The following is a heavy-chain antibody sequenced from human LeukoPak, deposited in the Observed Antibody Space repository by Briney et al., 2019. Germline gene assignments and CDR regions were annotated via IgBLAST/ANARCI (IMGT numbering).Heavy chain of an antibody. CDR2: INNDGDSR. Sequence: HPGGSLRLSCAASGFTFSSYWMHWVRQAPGKRLVWVSRINNDGDSRSYADSVKGRFTISRDNSKNTVYLQMHSLSPEDTAVYYCARDGGVDGFDPWGQGTLVTVSS. CDR1: GFTFSSYW. V-gene: IGHV3-74*01. CDR3: ARDGGVDGFDP. D-gene: IGHD3-16*01. J-gene: IGHJ5*02.